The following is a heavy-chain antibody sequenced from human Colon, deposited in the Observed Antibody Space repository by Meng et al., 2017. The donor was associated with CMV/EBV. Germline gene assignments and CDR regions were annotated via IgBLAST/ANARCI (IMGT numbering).Heavy chain of an antibody. J-gene: IGHJ3*01. D-gene: IGHD3-22*01. CDR2: ISRDSSYT. V-gene: IGHV3-21*03. CDR3: ARANPRPDPHYYESSGYVV. CDR1: GFTFDDYG. Sequence: GESLKISCAASGFTFDDYGMSWVRQAPGKGLEWVSSISRDSSYTFYADSVKGRFTISRDNARDSLYLQMSSLRDEDTAVYYCARANPRPDPHYYESSGYVVWGQGTMVTVSS.